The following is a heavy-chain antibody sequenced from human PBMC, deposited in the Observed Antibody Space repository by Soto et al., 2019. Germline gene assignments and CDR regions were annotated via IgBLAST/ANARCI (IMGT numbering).Heavy chain of an antibody. CDR1: GFTFSSYG. J-gene: IGHJ4*02. Sequence: QVQLVESGGGVVQPGRSLRLSCAASGFTFSSYGMHWVRQAPGKGLEWVAVISYDGSNKYYADSVKGRFTISRDNSKNTLYLQMNILRAEDTAVYYCAKDPPRIAVAGYFDYWGQGTLVTVSS. CDR2: ISYDGSNK. D-gene: IGHD6-19*01. CDR3: AKDPPRIAVAGYFDY. V-gene: IGHV3-30*18.